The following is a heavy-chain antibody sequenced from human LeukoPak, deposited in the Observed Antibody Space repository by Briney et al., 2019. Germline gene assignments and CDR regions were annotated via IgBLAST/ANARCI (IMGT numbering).Heavy chain of an antibody. CDR2: ITSSGSTI. CDR3: ARLRTGRFSTSWFDY. D-gene: IGHD6-13*01. J-gene: IGHJ4*02. V-gene: IGHV3-48*04. Sequence: GGSLRLSRAASGFNFSTFTMNWVRQAPGKGLEWVSSITSSGSTIFYADSVKGRFTVSRDNAKNSLYLQVYSLTVEDTATYYCARLRTGRFSTSWFDYWGQGSLVTVSS. CDR1: GFNFSTFT.